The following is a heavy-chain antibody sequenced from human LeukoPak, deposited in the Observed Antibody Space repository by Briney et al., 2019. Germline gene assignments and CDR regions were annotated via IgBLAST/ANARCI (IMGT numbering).Heavy chain of an antibody. CDR1: GYSFNSYD. D-gene: IGHD3-22*01. J-gene: IGHJ6*02. Sequence: ASVKVSCKAPGYSFNSYDINWLRQATGQGLEWMGWMTSKSGKTGCAQKFQGRVTMTRNTSTSTAYMELSSLTSEDTAVYYCARSADICGYWPKVVVDVWGQGTTVTVS. CDR2: MTSKSGKT. CDR3: ARSADICGYWPKVVVDV. V-gene: IGHV1-8*01.